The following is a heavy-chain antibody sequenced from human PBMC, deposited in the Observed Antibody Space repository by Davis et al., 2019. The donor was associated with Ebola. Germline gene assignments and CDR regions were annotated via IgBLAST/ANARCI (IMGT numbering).Heavy chain of an antibody. V-gene: IGHV3-7*01. J-gene: IGHJ6*02. CDR1: GFSFTNYW. Sequence: GGSLRLSCAALGFSFTNYWMSWVRQAPGKGLEWVANIKQDGSEKYYVDSVKGRFTISRDNAKNSLYLQMKSLRAEDTAVYYCVREDYYDRSGYYYGMDVWGQGTTVTVSS. CDR2: IKQDGSEK. D-gene: IGHD3-22*01. CDR3: VREDYYDRSGYYYGMDV.